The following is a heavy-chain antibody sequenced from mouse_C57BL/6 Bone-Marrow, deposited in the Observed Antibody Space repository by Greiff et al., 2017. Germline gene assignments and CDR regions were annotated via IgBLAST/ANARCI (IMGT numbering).Heavy chain of an antibody. Sequence: VQLQQPGAELVRPGTSVKFSCKASGYAFTSSWMHWVKQRPGQGLEWIGVIDPSDSYTNYNQKFKGKATLTADTSSSTAYMQLSSLTSEDSAVYYCAHWEGGDDWGKGTTLTVSS. D-gene: IGHD4-1*01. CDR3: AHWEGGDD. CDR1: GYAFTSSW. J-gene: IGHJ2*01. CDR2: IDPSDSYT. V-gene: IGHV1-59*01.